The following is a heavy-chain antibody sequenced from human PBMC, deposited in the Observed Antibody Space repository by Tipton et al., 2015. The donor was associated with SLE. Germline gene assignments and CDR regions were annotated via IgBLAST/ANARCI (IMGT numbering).Heavy chain of an antibody. Sequence: SLRLSCAASGFTFRSYAMTWVRQAPGKGLEWVSGISGSGGTTYYADSVKGRFTISRDNSKNTLYLQMNSLRAEDTAVYYCAKDASKGAFDIWGQGTMVTVSS. V-gene: IGHV3-23*01. CDR2: ISGSGGTT. CDR1: GFTFRSYA. CDR3: AKDASKGAFDI. J-gene: IGHJ3*02.